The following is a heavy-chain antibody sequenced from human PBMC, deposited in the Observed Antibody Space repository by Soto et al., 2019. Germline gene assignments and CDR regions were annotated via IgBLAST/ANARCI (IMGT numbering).Heavy chain of an antibody. CDR2: IYHSGST. V-gene: IGHV4-38-2*01. CDR3: ARVAVADAFDY. Sequence: PSETLLLTYAVSGYSISSGYYWGWIRQPPGKGLEWIGSIYHSGSTYYNPSLKSRVTISVDTSKNQFSLKLSSVTAADTAVYYCARVAVADAFDYWGQGTLVTVSS. D-gene: IGHD6-19*01. J-gene: IGHJ4*02. CDR1: GYSISSGYY.